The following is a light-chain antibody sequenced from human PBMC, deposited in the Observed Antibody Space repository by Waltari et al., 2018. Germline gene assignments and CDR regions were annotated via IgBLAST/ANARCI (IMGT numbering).Light chain of an antibody. CDR3: LQSSQWPYA. V-gene: IGKV2-30*02. Sequence: DVVMTQSPLSLAVTLGPPAYISCWSSQSLVQSDGSIFLNWFHLMPGNSPSRLIYKVSNRESXXPDRFSGSGSGTDFTLKISRVEAEDVGIYYCLQSSQWPYAFGQGTKLEIK. J-gene: IGKJ2*01. CDR2: KVS. CDR1: QSLVQSDGSIF.